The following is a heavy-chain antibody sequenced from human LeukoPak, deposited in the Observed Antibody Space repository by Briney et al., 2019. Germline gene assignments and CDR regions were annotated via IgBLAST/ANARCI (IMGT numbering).Heavy chain of an antibody. V-gene: IGHV1-18*01. CDR2: ISAYNGNT. D-gene: IGHD4-11*01. CDR3: ARDHSNYAHCYFDL. J-gene: IGHJ2*01. Sequence: VSVKASCKASGYTFTSYGIIWVRQAPGQGLEWMGWISAYNGNTNYAQKLQGRVTMTTDTSTSTAYMELRSLRSDDTAVYYCARDHSNYAHCYFDLWGRGTLVTVSS. CDR1: GYTFTSYG.